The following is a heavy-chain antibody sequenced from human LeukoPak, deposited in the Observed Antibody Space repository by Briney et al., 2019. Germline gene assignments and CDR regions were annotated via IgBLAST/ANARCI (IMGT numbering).Heavy chain of an antibody. Sequence: GGSLRLSCAASGFTFSSYSMNWVRQAPGKGLEWVSSISSSSSYIYYADSVKGRFTISRDNSKNTLYLQMNSLRAEDTAVYYCAKDNDFWSGYSVLVYFDYWGQGTLVTVSS. CDR2: ISSSSSYI. J-gene: IGHJ4*02. V-gene: IGHV3-21*04. CDR1: GFTFSSYS. D-gene: IGHD3-3*01. CDR3: AKDNDFWSGYSVLVYFDY.